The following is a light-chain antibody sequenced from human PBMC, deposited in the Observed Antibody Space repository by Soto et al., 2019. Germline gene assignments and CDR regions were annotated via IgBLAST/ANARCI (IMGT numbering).Light chain of an antibody. V-gene: IGLV2-11*01. J-gene: IGLJ1*01. CDR1: SSDVGGYNY. Sequence: QSVLTQPRSVSGSPGQSVTISCTGTSSDVGGYNYVSWYQQHPGKAPKLMIYDVSKRPSGVPDRFSGSKSGNTASLTISGLQAEDEADYYCCSYAGSYTHYVFGTGTKATVL. CDR2: DVS. CDR3: CSYAGSYTHYV.